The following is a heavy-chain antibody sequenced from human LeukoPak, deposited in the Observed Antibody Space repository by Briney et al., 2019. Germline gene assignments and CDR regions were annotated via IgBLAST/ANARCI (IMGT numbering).Heavy chain of an antibody. CDR2: VSDSGSST. Sequence: GGSLRLSCAASGFTFSSYAMSWVRQAPGKGLEWVSAVSDSGSSTYYADSVKGRFTISRDNSKNTLYLQMNSLRAEDTAVYYCAKRASGSGTSLYYFDYWGQGTLVTVSS. CDR3: AKRASGSGTSLYYFDY. CDR1: GFTFSSYA. J-gene: IGHJ4*02. V-gene: IGHV3-23*01. D-gene: IGHD3-10*01.